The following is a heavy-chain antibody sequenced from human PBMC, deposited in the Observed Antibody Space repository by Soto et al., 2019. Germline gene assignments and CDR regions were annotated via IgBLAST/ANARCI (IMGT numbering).Heavy chain of an antibody. D-gene: IGHD3-22*01. J-gene: IGHJ5*01. Sequence: PSETLSLTCAVYGGSFSDYYWTWIRQPPGKGLEWIGDINHSGSVNYSPSLKSRVTISLDTSKNQFSLTLSAVTAADTAMYYCSTRAYDTNGYYRFDPWGQGTLVTVSS. CDR3: STRAYDTNGYYRFDP. CDR2: INHSGSV. V-gene: IGHV4-34*01. CDR1: GGSFSDYY.